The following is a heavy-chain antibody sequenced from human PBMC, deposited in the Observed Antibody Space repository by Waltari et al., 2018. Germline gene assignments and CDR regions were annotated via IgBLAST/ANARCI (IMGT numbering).Heavy chain of an antibody. CDR2: IYHSGST. D-gene: IGHD3-22*01. CDR3: ASNRYYYDSSGKPLPPPDI. CDR1: GGSISSSNW. V-gene: IGHV4-4*02. Sequence: QVQLQESGPGLVKPSGTLSLTCAVSGGSISSSNWWSWVRQPPGKGLEWIGEIYHSGSTNDNPALKSRVTISVDKSKNQFSLKLSSVTAADTAVYYCASNRYYYDSSGKPLPPPDIWGQGTMVTVSS. J-gene: IGHJ3*02.